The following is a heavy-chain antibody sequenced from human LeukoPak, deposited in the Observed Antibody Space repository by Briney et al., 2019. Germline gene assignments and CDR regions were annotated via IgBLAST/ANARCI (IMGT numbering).Heavy chain of an antibody. CDR1: GFTFNTYA. CDR3: VRDSEGSFDS. Sequence: PGGSLRLSCVASGFTFNTYALSWVRQAPGKGLEWVSTLACLDSSCTEYYSDSVKGRFSISRDKSRSTLSLQLNSLRVEDTAMYYCVRDSEGSFDSWGQGTLVTVSS. J-gene: IGHJ4*02. CDR2: CLDSSCTE. D-gene: IGHD3/OR15-3a*01. V-gene: IGHV3-23*01.